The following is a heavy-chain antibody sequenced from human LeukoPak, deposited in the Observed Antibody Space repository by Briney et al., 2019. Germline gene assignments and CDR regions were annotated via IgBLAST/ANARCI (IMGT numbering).Heavy chain of an antibody. CDR1: GGSISSGSYY. CDR2: IYYSGST. D-gene: IGHD5-18*01. J-gene: IGHJ6*03. Sequence: KSSQTLSLTCTVSGGSISSGSYYWSWIRQPPGKGLEWIGYIYYSGSTNYNPSLKSRVTISVDTSKNQFSLKLSSVTAADTAVYYCARGGARGYSYGPYYYYYMDVWGKGTTVTVSS. V-gene: IGHV4-61*01. CDR3: ARGGARGYSYGPYYYYYMDV.